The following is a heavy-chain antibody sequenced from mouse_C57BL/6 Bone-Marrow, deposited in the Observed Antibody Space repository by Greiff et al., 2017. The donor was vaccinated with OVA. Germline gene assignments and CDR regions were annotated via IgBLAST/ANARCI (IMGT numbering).Heavy chain of an antibody. J-gene: IGHJ4*01. D-gene: IGHD1-1*01. CDR3: ARGGRLELRAMDY. CDR1: GYAFSSYW. CDR2: IYPGDGDT. Sequence: QVHVKQSGAELVKPGASVKISCKASGYAFSSYWMNWVKQRPGKGLEWIGQIYPGDGDTNYNGKFKGKATLTADKSSSTAYMQLSSLTSEDSAVYFCARGGRLELRAMDYWGQGTSVTVSS. V-gene: IGHV1-80*01.